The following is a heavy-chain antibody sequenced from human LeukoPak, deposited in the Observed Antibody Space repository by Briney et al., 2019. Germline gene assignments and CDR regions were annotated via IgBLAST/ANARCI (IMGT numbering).Heavy chain of an antibody. CDR1: GGSINSYY. V-gene: IGHV4-59*01. D-gene: IGHD6-13*01. CDR2: IYYSGST. J-gene: IGHJ4*02. Sequence: SETLSLTCTVSGGSINSYYWSWIRQPPGKGLEWIGYIYYSGSTNYNPSLKSRVTISVDTSKNQFSLKLSSVTAADTAVYYCARSSIAAAGDFDYWGQGTLVTVSS. CDR3: ARSSIAAAGDFDY.